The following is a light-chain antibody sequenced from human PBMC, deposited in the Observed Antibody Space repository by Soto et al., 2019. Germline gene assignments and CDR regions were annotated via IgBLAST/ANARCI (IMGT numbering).Light chain of an antibody. CDR2: KAS. CDR3: QQYYTSSWT. Sequence: DIQMTQSPSSLSASVGDRVTITCQASQDISNYLNWYQQKPGKAPKLLIYKASSLESGVPSRFSGSGSGTEFTLTISGLQPDDYATYYCQQYYTSSWTFGQGTKVDIK. V-gene: IGKV1-5*03. J-gene: IGKJ1*01. CDR1: QDISNY.